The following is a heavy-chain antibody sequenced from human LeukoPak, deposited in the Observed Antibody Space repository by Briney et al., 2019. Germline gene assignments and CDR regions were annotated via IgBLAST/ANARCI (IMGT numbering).Heavy chain of an antibody. V-gene: IGHV4-59*01. CDR2: IYYSGST. D-gene: IGHD3-22*01. J-gene: IGHJ4*02. CDR3: ARESATSSGYYSAFDY. Sequence: SETLSLTCTVSGGSISSYHWSWIRQPPGKGLEWIGYIYYSGSTNYNPSLKSRVTISVDTSKNQFSLKLSSVTAADTAVYYCARESATSSGYYSAFDYWGQGTLVTVSS. CDR1: GGSISSYH.